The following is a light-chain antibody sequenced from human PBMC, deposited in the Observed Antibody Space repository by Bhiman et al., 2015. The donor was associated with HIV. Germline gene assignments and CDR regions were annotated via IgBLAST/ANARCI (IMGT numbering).Light chain of an antibody. CDR2: DVS. J-gene: IGLJ1*01. Sequence: QSALTQPASVSGSPGQSITISCTGTSSDVGGYNYVSWYQQHPGKAPKLMIYDVSQRPSGVPDRFSGSKSGTSASLAITGLQAEDEADYFCQSYDNSLSALVFGTGTKVSV. V-gene: IGLV2-14*03. CDR3: QSYDNSLSALV. CDR1: SSDVGGYNY.